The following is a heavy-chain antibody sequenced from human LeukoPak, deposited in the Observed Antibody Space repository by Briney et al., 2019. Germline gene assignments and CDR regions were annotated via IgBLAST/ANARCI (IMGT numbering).Heavy chain of an antibody. CDR2: ISSSSSYI. D-gene: IGHD3-22*01. Sequence: KPGGSLRLSCAASGFTFSSYSMNWVRQAPGKGLEWVSSISSSSSYIYYADSVKGRFTISRDNAKNSLYLQMNSLRAEDTAVYYCAREGSLVVVPAMLDYWGQGTLVTVSS. V-gene: IGHV3-21*01. CDR1: GFTFSSYS. J-gene: IGHJ4*02. CDR3: AREGSLVVVPAMLDY.